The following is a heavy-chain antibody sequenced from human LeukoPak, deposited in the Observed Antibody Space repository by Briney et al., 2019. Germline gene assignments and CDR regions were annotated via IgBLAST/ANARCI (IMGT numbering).Heavy chain of an antibody. CDR3: ARGGNYWPQWWFDP. D-gene: IGHD1-26*01. Sequence: PSETLSLTCTVSGGSISSYYWSWIRQPPGKGLEWIGYIYYSGSTNYNPSLKSRVTMSLDASKNQFSPELNSVTPADTAVYYCARGGNYWPQWWFDPWGRGTLVSVSS. J-gene: IGHJ5*02. CDR1: GGSISSYY. V-gene: IGHV4-59*01. CDR2: IYYSGST.